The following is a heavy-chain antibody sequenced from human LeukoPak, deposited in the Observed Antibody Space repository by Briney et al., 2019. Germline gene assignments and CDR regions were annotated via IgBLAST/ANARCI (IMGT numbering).Heavy chain of an antibody. CDR1: GFTFDDYA. CDR2: ISWISGSI. CDR3: TKDNYDFWSGYSTFDP. J-gene: IGHJ5*02. V-gene: IGHV3-9*01. D-gene: IGHD3-3*01. Sequence: GGSLRLSCAASGFTFDDYAMHWVRQAPGKGLEWVSAISWISGSIGYADSAKGRFTISRDNAKNSLYLQMNSLRAEDTALYYCTKDNYDFWSGYSTFDPWGQGTLVTVSS.